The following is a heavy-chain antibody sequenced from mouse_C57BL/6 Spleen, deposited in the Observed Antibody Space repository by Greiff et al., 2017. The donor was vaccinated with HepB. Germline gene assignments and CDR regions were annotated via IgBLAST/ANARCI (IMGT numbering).Heavy chain of an antibody. CDR3: ARSIGSTYFDY. CDR2: IDPSDSYT. V-gene: IGHV1-69*01. CDR1: GYTFTSYW. Sequence: VKLQQPGAELVMPGASVKLSCKASGYTFTSYWMHWVKQRPGQGLEWIGEIDPSDSYTNYNQKFKGKSTLTVDKSSSTAYMQLSSLTSEDSAVYYCARSIGSTYFDYWGQGTTLTVSS. J-gene: IGHJ2*01. D-gene: IGHD1-1*01.